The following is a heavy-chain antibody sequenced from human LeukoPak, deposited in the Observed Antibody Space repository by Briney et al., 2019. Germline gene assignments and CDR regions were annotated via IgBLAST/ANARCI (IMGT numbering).Heavy chain of an antibody. J-gene: IGHJ4*02. CDR3: ARDRLSGPHYDY. CDR1: GGSISNYY. CDR2: IYYNGGT. V-gene: IGHV4-59*01. D-gene: IGHD1-14*01. Sequence: SETLSLTCTVSGGSISNYYWSWIRQPPGKGLEWIGYIYYNGGTNYNPSLKSRVTLSVDTSKNQFSLKLRSVTAADTAVYYCARDRLSGPHYDYWGQGTLVTVSS.